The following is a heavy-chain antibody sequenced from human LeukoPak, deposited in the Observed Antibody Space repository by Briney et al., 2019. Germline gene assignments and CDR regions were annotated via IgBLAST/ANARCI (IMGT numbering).Heavy chain of an antibody. V-gene: IGHV1-69*13. J-gene: IGHJ6*02. CDR1: GGTFSSYA. CDR2: IIPIFGTA. CDR3: ARVPTVTTNYYYYGTDV. D-gene: IGHD4-11*01. Sequence: GASVKVSCKASGGTFSSYAISWVRQAPGQGLEWMGGIIPIFGTANYAQKFQGRVTITADESTSTAYMELSSLRSEDTAVYYCARVPTVTTNYYYYGTDVWGQGTTVTVSS.